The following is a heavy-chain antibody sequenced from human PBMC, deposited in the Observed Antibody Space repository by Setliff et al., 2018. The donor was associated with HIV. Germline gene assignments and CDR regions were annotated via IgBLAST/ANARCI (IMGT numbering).Heavy chain of an antibody. CDR2: MYSGGST. CDR3: ARGITVFGVALNPEFDY. J-gene: IGHJ4*01. CDR1: GFTVSSNY. Sequence: PGGSLRLSCAASGFTVSSNYMIWVRQAPGKGLEWVSVMYSGGSTYYADSVKGRFTISRDNSRSTLYLEMNSLRVEDTAVYYCARGITVFGVALNPEFDYWRHGTLATVS. D-gene: IGHD3-3*01. V-gene: IGHV3-53*01.